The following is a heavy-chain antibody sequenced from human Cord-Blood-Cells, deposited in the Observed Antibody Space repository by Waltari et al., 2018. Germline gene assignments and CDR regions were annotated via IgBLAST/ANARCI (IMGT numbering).Heavy chain of an antibody. D-gene: IGHD2-2*01. CDR3: ASGRLPAAILPVDY. J-gene: IGHJ4*02. CDR2: DNHSGAST. Sequence: QVQLVQSGVDVKKPGALVKVSCKASGYTFTSYYMHWVRQATGQGLEWMGEDNHSGASTSQARTLEARSTMHRARSTGSVSMWVGRRRAEGSAVSYCASGRLPAAILPVDYWSPGALVTVAS. CDR1: GYTFTSYY. V-gene: IGHV1-46*01.